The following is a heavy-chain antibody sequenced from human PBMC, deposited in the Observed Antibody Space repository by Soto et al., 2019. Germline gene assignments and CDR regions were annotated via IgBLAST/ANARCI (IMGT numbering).Heavy chain of an antibody. Sequence: QLQLQESGPGQVKSSETLSLTCSVSGDSISNSRFYWAWIRQPPGEGLEWIGSIYHTGNAYYNPSLKSRVPISVDSSKNQFSLKLTSVTAADAALYYCARDFFDSRDYTTNWFDPWGQGTLVTVSS. CDR3: ARDFFDSRDYTTNWFDP. V-gene: IGHV4-39*01. D-gene: IGHD3-22*01. CDR2: IYHTGNA. J-gene: IGHJ5*02. CDR1: GDSISNSRFY.